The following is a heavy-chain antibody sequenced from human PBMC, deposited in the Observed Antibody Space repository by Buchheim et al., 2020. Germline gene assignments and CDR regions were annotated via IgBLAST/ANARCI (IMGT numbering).Heavy chain of an antibody. Sequence: QVQLQESGPGLVKPSETLSLTCTVSGGSISSYYWSWIRQPPGKGLEWIGYIYYSGSTNYNPSLKSRVTISVDTSKNQFSLKLSSVTAADTAVYYCARVRAQAAVTKGPFDYWGQGTL. J-gene: IGHJ4*02. D-gene: IGHD6-13*01. CDR2: IYYSGST. CDR3: ARVRAQAAVTKGPFDY. V-gene: IGHV4-59*01. CDR1: GGSISSYY.